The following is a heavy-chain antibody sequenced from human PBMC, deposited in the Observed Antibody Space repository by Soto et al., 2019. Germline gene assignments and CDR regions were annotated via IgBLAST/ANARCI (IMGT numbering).Heavy chain of an antibody. J-gene: IGHJ4*02. CDR3: GHRIDYGDLFDY. Sequence: ITLKESGPTLVKPTQTLTLTCTFSGFSLSTSGVGVGWIRQPPGKALEWLALIYWDDDTRYSPSLKSRLTITKDTSKNQVVLTMTNMDPVDTATYYCGHRIDYGDLFDYWGQGTLVTVSS. V-gene: IGHV2-5*02. CDR1: GFSLSTSGVG. CDR2: IYWDDDT. D-gene: IGHD4-17*01.